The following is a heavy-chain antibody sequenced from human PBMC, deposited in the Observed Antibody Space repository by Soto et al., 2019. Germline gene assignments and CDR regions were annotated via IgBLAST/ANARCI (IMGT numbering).Heavy chain of an antibody. CDR3: AKDLSGSTLYGMDV. CDR2: ISGSGGST. J-gene: IGHJ6*02. V-gene: IGHV3-23*01. CDR1: GFTFSSYA. Sequence: GSLRLSCAASGFTFSSYAMSWVRQAPGKGLEWVSAISGSGGSTYYADSVKGRFTISRDNSKNTLYLQMNSLRAEDTAVYYCAKDLSGSTLYGMDVWGQGTTVTVSS. D-gene: IGHD2-2*01.